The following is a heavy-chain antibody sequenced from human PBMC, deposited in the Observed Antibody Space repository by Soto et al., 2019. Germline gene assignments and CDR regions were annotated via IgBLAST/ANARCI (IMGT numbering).Heavy chain of an antibody. J-gene: IGHJ4*02. CDR1: GFTFSSYG. Sequence: QVQLVESGGGVVQPGRSLRLSCAASGFTFSSYGMHWVRQAPGKGLEWVAVIWYDGSNKYYADSVKGRFTISRDNSKNTLYLQMNSLRAEDTAVYYCARMARYSPYYFDYWGQGTLVTVSS. V-gene: IGHV3-33*01. CDR2: IWYDGSNK. D-gene: IGHD5-18*01. CDR3: ARMARYSPYYFDY.